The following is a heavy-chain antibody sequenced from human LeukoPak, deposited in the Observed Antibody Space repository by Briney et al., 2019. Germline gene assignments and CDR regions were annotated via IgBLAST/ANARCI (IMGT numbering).Heavy chain of an antibody. CDR3: ARDANYGDYDPVIYYMDV. V-gene: IGHV3-7*01. CDR1: GFTFSIYW. D-gene: IGHD4-17*01. CDR2: IQQDGGEK. J-gene: IGHJ6*03. Sequence: PGGSLRLFCAASGFTFSIYWMNWVRQAPGKGLEWVAHIQQDGGEKYYVDSVKGRFTISRDNAKNSLFLQMNSLRAEDTAVYYCARDANYGDYDPVIYYMDVWGKGTTVTVSS.